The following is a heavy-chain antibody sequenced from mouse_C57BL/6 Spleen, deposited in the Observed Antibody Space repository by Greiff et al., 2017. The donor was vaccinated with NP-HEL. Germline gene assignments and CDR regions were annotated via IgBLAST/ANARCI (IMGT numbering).Heavy chain of an antibody. CDR1: GFSLTSYG. CDR3: ARALHITTVLNWYFDV. J-gene: IGHJ1*03. V-gene: IGHV2-2*01. Sequence: QVQLQQSGPGLVQPSQSLSITCTVSGFSLTSYGVHWVRQSPGKGLEWLGVIWSGGSTDYNAAFISRLSISKDNSKSQVFFKMNSLQADDTAIYYCARALHITTVLNWYFDVWGTGTTVTVSS. CDR2: IWSGGST. D-gene: IGHD1-1*01.